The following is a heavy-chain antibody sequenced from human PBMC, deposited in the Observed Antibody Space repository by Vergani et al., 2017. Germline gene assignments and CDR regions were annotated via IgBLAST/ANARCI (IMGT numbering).Heavy chain of an antibody. D-gene: IGHD2-2*02. V-gene: IGHV1-18*01. Sequence: QVQLVQSGAEVKKPGASVKVSCKASGYTFTSYGISWVRQAPGQGLEWMGWISAYNGNTNYAQKLQGRVTMTTDTSTSTAYMELRSLRSDDTAVYYCARDLGIVVVPAAILGSYYYYGMDVWGQGTTVTVSS. J-gene: IGHJ6*02. CDR1: GYTFTSYG. CDR2: ISAYNGNT. CDR3: ARDLGIVVVPAAILGSYYYYGMDV.